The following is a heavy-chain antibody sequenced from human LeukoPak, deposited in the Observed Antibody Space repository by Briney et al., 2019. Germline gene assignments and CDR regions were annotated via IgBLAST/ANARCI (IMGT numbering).Heavy chain of an antibody. V-gene: IGHV4-30-2*01. CDR2: IYHSGST. CDR1: GGSISSGGYS. D-gene: IGHD2-21*02. J-gene: IGHJ3*02. Sequence: SETLSLTCAVSGGSISSGGYSWSWIRQPPGKGLEWIGYIYHSGSTYYNPSLKSRVTISVDRSKNQFSLKLSSVTAADTAVYYCARDSSYCGGDCDSAFDIWGQGTMVTVSS. CDR3: ARDSSYCGGDCDSAFDI.